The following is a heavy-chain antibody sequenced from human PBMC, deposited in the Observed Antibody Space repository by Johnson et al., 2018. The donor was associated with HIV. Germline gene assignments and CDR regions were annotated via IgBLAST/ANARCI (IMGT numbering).Heavy chain of an antibody. CDR2: ISYDGSNK. D-gene: IGHD1-7*01. J-gene: IGHJ3*02. CDR3: AREGGNWNYPGAFDI. Sequence: QVQLLESGGGVVQPGRSLRLSCAASGFTFSSYAMHWVRQAPGKGLEWVAVISYDGSNKYYADSVKGRFTISRDNSKNTLYLQMGSLRAEDMAVYYCAREGGNWNYPGAFDIWGQGTMVTVSS. CDR1: GFTFSSYA. V-gene: IGHV3-30*14.